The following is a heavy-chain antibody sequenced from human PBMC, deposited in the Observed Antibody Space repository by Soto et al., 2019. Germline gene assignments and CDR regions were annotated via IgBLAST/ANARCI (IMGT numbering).Heavy chain of an antibody. CDR3: ARGDFWSGYYTGYYYGMDV. J-gene: IGHJ6*02. Sequence: AGGSLRLSCAASGFTFSSYAMHLVRQAPGKGLEWVAVISYDGSNKYYADSVKGRFTISRDNSKNTLYLQMNSLRAEDTAVYYCARGDFWSGYYTGYYYGMDVWGQGTTVTVSS. CDR1: GFTFSSYA. V-gene: IGHV3-30-3*01. D-gene: IGHD3-3*01. CDR2: ISYDGSNK.